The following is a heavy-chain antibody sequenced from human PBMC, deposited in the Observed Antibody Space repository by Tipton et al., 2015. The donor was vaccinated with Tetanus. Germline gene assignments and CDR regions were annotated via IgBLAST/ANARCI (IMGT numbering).Heavy chain of an antibody. J-gene: IGHJ3*01. CDR2: IQRGGST. Sequence: TLSLTCGVFGDYLSDYYWTWVRQPPGKGLEWIGEIQRGGSTNYSPSLKSRVAISMDTSKNQISLKLSSVTAADTAVYYCARRSYCSSSRCFDAFDLWGQGTMVTVSS. V-gene: IGHV4-34*01. CDR3: ARRSYCSSSRCFDAFDL. CDR1: GDYLSDYY. D-gene: IGHD2-2*01.